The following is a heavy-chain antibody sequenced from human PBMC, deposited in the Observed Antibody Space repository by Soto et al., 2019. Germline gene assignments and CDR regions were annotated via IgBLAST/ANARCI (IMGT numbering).Heavy chain of an antibody. CDR2: IYHSGST. CDR1: GGSISSGGYF. Sequence: SETLSLTCAVSGGSISSGGYFWSWIRQPPGKGLEWIGYIYHSGSTYYNPSLKSRVTISVDTSKNQFSLKLSSVTAADTAVYYCARHRGYSGYDYLVGGSYFDYWGQGTLVTVSS. J-gene: IGHJ4*02. V-gene: IGHV4-30-2*03. CDR3: ARHRGYSGYDYLVGGSYFDY. D-gene: IGHD5-12*01.